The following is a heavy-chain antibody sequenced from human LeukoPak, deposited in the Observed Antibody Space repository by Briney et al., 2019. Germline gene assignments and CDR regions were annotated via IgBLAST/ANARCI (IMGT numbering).Heavy chain of an antibody. Sequence: GGSLRLSCAASGFAFSSYGMHWVRQAPGKGLEWVGRIKSKTDGGTTDYAAPVKGRFTISRDDSKNTLYLQMNSLKTEDTAVYYCATDPVAVVRMDVWGQGTTVTVS. CDR1: GFAFSSYG. D-gene: IGHD6-19*01. V-gene: IGHV3-15*01. J-gene: IGHJ6*02. CDR2: IKSKTDGGTT. CDR3: ATDPVAVVRMDV.